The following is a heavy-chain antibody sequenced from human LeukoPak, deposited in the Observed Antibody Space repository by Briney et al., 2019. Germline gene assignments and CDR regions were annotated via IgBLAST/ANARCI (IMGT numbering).Heavy chain of an antibody. CDR3: ARDRPGFGTIESPEY. CDR2: ISANNGYT. Sequence: ASVKVSCKAPGYTFTSYGISWVRQAPGQGLEWMGWISANNGYTKYTQKLQGRVSMTTDTSTRTAYMELRSLRSDDTAVYYCARDRPGFGTIESPEYWGQGTLVTVSS. D-gene: IGHD1-1*01. CDR1: GYTFTSYG. V-gene: IGHV1-18*01. J-gene: IGHJ4*02.